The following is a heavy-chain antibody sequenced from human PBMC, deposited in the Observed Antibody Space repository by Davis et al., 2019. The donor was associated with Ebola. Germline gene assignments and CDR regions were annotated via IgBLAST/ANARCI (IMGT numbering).Heavy chain of an antibody. J-gene: IGHJ6*02. CDR2: ISGSGGST. D-gene: IGHD3-10*01. CDR3: ARDRSVRGVINAFYYYYGMDV. Sequence: GESLKISCAASGFTFSSYAMSWVRQAPGKGLEWVSAISGSGGSTYYADSVKGRFTISRDNSKNTLYLQMNSLRAEDTAVYYCARDRSVRGVINAFYYYYGMDVWGQGTTVTVSS. CDR1: GFTFSSYA. V-gene: IGHV3-23*01.